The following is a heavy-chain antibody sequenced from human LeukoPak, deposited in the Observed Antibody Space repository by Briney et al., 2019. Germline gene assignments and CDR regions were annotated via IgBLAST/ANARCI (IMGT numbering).Heavy chain of an antibody. CDR1: GYTFTSYD. CDR3: ARSDSLRYFDWPTPHFDY. V-gene: IGHV1-8*01. D-gene: IGHD3-9*01. CDR2: MNPNSGNT. Sequence: ASVKVSCKASGYTFTSYDINWVRQATGQGLEWMGWMNPNSGNTGYAQKFQGRVTMTRNTSISTAYMELNRLRSDDTAVYYCARSDSLRYFDWPTPHFDYWGRGTLVTVSS. J-gene: IGHJ4*02.